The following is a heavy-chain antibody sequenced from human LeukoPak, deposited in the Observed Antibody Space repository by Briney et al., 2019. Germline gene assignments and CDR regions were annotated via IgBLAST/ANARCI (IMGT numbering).Heavy chain of an antibody. CDR1: GGSISDSNYY. Sequence: SETLSLTCTVSGGSISDSNYYWSWIRQPPGKGLEWIGEINHSGSTNYNPSLKSRVTISVDTSKNQFSLKLSSVTAADTAVYYCARNGRRSWFDPWGQGTLVTVSS. V-gene: IGHV4-34*01. D-gene: IGHD1-1*01. CDR2: INHSGST. J-gene: IGHJ5*02. CDR3: ARNGRRSWFDP.